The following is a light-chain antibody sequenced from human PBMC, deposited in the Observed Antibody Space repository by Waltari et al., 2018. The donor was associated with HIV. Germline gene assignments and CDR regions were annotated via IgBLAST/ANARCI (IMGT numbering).Light chain of an antibody. CDR1: NSNIGSNS. Sequence: QSVVTQPPSASGTPGQRAVISCSGSNSNIGSNSVNWYQQVPGAAPKSLIYRDDQRFAGGPDRFSGSKPATSAALAISELRSEDEADYYCAVWDDSLRGGVFGGGTKLTVL. V-gene: IGLV1-47*01. CDR3: AVWDDSLRGGV. J-gene: IGLJ3*02. CDR2: RDD.